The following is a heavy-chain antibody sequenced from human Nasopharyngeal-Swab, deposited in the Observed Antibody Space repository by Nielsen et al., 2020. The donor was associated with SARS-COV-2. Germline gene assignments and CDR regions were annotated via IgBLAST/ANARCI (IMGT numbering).Heavy chain of an antibody. V-gene: IGHV4-39*01. CDR1: GGSISSSNW. Sequence: SETLSLTCAVSGGSISSSNWWRWVRQPPGKGLEWIGSIYYSGSTYYNPSLKSRVTISVDTSKNQFSLKLSSVTAADTAVYYCARHKDDYGDSYYYYGMDVWGQGTTVTVSS. J-gene: IGHJ6*02. D-gene: IGHD4-17*01. CDR3: ARHKDDYGDSYYYYGMDV. CDR2: IYYSGST.